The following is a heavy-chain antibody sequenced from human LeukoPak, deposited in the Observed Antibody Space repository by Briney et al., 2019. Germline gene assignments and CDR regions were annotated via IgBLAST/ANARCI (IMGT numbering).Heavy chain of an antibody. Sequence: GGSLRLSCAAPGFTFSSYGMHWVRQAPGTGLEWVAFIRYDGSNKYYADSVKGRFTISRDNSKNTLYLQMNSLRPEDTAVYYCAKDSKRWKTYYYEAGSYYFDYWGQGTRVTVSS. CDR3: AKDSKRWKTYYYEAGSYYFDY. J-gene: IGHJ4*02. CDR1: GFTFSSYG. D-gene: IGHD3-10*01. CDR2: IRYDGSNK. V-gene: IGHV3-30*02.